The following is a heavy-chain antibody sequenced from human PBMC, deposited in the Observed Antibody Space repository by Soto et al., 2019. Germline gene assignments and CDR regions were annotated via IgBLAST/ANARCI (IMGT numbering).Heavy chain of an antibody. V-gene: IGHV1-69*01. D-gene: IGHD3-3*01. J-gene: IGHJ4*02. CDR3: ARAAILVGVTPYENYFDS. CDR2: SIPIFGTA. Sequence: QVQLVQSGAEGKKPGSSVKVSCKASGGTFSNSVISWVRQAPGQGLEWMGGSIPIFGTANYAQKFQGRVTIIADESTSTAYMEVTSLRSEDTAVYYCARAAILVGVTPYENYFDSWGQGTLVTVSS. CDR1: GGTFSNSV.